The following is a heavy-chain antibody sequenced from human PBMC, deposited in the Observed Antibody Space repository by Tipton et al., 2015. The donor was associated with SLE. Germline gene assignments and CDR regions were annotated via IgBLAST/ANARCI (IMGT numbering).Heavy chain of an antibody. D-gene: IGHD6-19*01. CDR3: ARDRGSGWDFDY. J-gene: IGHJ4*02. CDR2: INHSGST. CDR1: GGSISSGGYY. V-gene: IGHV4-31*03. Sequence: TLSLTCTVSGGSISSGGYYWSWIRQHPGKGLEWIGEINHSGSTNYNPSLKCRVTISVDTSKNQFSLKLSSVTAADTAVYYCARDRGSGWDFDYWGQGTLVTVSS.